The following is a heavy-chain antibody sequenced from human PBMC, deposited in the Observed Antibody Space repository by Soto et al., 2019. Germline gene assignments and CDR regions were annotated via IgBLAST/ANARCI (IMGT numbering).Heavy chain of an antibody. V-gene: IGHV3-21*01. CDR3: ARARIGGITPIPVWFDP. J-gene: IGHJ5*02. CDR2: ISSSSSYI. CDR1: GFTFSSYS. Sequence: EVQLVESGGGLVKPGGSLRLSCAASGFTFSSYSMNWVRQAPGKGLEWVSSISSSSSYIYYADSVKGRFTISRDNAKNSLYLQMNSLRAEDTAVYYCARARIGGITPIPVWFDPWGQGTLVTVSS. D-gene: IGHD3-22*01.